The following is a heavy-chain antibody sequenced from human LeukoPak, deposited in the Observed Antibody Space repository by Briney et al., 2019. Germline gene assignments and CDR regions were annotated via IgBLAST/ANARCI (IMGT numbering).Heavy chain of an antibody. J-gene: IGHJ6*02. CDR3: AKVKVPHYYYYYGMDV. CDR1: GFTFSSYW. CDR2: IASDGSST. Sequence: GGSLRLSCAASGFTFSSYWMNWVRQAPGKGLVWVSRIASDGSSTTYADSVKGRFSISRDNAKNTLYLQMNSLRAEDTAVYYCAKVKVPHYYYYYGMDVWGQGTTVTVSS. V-gene: IGHV3-74*01.